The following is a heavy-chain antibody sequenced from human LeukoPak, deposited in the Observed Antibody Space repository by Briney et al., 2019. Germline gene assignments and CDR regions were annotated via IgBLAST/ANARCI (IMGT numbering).Heavy chain of an antibody. D-gene: IGHD3-3*01. Sequence: GASVKVSCKASGYTFTGYYMHWVRQAPGQGLEWMGRINPNSGGTNYAQKFQGRVTMTRDTSISTAYMELSRLRSDDTAVYYCARIWSGYYTDDYWGQGTLVTASS. J-gene: IGHJ4*02. CDR3: ARIWSGYYTDDY. CDR1: GYTFTGYY. V-gene: IGHV1-2*06. CDR2: INPNSGGT.